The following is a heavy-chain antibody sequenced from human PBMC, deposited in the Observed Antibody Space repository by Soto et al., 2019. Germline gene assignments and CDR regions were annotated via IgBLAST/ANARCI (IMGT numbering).Heavy chain of an antibody. CDR1: GFTFSSYA. Sequence: GGSLRLSCAASGFTFSSYAMSWARQAPGKGLEWVSAISGSGGSTYYADSVKGRFTISRDNSKNTLYLQMNSLRAEDTAVYYCAKAVLPPRFLEWLFPFDYWGQGTLVTVSS. D-gene: IGHD3-3*01. CDR3: AKAVLPPRFLEWLFPFDY. V-gene: IGHV3-23*01. CDR2: ISGSGGST. J-gene: IGHJ4*02.